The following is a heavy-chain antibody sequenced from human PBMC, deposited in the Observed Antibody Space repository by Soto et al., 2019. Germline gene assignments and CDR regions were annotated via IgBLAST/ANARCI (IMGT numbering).Heavy chain of an antibody. Sequence: GESLKISCKGSGYSFTSYWIGWVRQMPGKGLEWMGIIYPGDSDTRYSPSFQGQVTISADKSISTAYLQWSSLKASDTAMYYCARLRIAAAGTGYYYGMDVWGQGTTVTVSS. CDR3: ARLRIAAAGTGYYYGMDV. D-gene: IGHD6-13*01. CDR2: IYPGDSDT. CDR1: GYSFTSYW. J-gene: IGHJ6*02. V-gene: IGHV5-51*01.